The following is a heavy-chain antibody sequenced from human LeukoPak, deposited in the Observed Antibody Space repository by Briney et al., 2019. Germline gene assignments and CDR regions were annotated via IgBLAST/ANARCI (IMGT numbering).Heavy chain of an antibody. CDR2: ISSSSSYI. Sequence: PGGSLRLSCAASGFTFSSYSMNWVRQAPGKGLEWVSSISSSSSYIYYADSLKGRFTISRDNAKNSLYLQMNSLRAEDTVVYYCARDLSSSTSCYYSWGQGTLVTVSS. CDR3: ARDLSSSTSCYYS. D-gene: IGHD2-2*01. J-gene: IGHJ5*01. CDR1: GFTFSSYS. V-gene: IGHV3-21*01.